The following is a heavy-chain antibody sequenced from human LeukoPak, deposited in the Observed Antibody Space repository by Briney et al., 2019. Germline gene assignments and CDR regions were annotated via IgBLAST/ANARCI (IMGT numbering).Heavy chain of an antibody. CDR1: GFSVGGNY. Sequence: PGGSLRLSCAASGFSVGGNYISWVRQAPGKGLEWVSMIYSDGSIFHADSVKGRFTMSRENSRNTLDLQMNSLRVEDTAVYFCARDRRRLRGMNGDGDAFDIWGQGTMVTVSS. CDR2: IYSDGSI. CDR3: ARDRRRLRGMNGDGDAFDI. D-gene: IGHD1-1*01. V-gene: IGHV3-53*01. J-gene: IGHJ3*02.